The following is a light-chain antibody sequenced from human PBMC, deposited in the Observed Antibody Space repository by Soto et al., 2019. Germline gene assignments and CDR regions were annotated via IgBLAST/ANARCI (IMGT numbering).Light chain of an antibody. Sequence: EMVLTQSPGTLSLSPVERATLSCRASQSVTRSYLAWYQQKAGQAPRLLIHGVSTRATGIPDRFSGSGSGTDFTLTISRLEPEDFAVYYCQQFGGSPPYTFGQGTKVEIK. V-gene: IGKV3-20*01. J-gene: IGKJ2*01. CDR2: GVS. CDR1: QSVTRSY. CDR3: QQFGGSPPYT.